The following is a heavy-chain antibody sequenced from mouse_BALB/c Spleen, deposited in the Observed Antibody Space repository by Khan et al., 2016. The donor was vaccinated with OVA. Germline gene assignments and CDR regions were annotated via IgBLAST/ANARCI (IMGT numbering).Heavy chain of an antibody. CDR1: GYTFTNYG. V-gene: IGHV9-3*02. CDR3: ARGNYYGINSWLAY. CDR2: INTNTGAP. D-gene: IGHD1-1*01. Sequence: QIQLVQSGPELKKPGETVKISCTASGYTFTNYGINWVKQAPGKGLKWMGWINTNTGAPTYAAEFKGRFAFSLETYASTAYLQINNLKNEDTATYFVARGNYYGINSWLAYWGQGTLVTVSA. J-gene: IGHJ3*01.